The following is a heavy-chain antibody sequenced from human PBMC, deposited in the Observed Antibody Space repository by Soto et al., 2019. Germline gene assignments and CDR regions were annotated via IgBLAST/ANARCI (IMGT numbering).Heavy chain of an antibody. CDR2: INPRGGST. J-gene: IGHJ5*02. D-gene: IGHD1-26*01. Sequence: QVQLVQSWAEVKKPGASVNVSCKASGYTFTSYYMHWVRQAPGQGLEWMGIINPRGGSTTYAQKFQGRVTVTRDTSTSTVYMELSNLRSDDTAIYYCARVALSGGGWLDPWGQGTLVTVSS. V-gene: IGHV1-46*01. CDR1: GYTFTSYY. CDR3: ARVALSGGGWLDP.